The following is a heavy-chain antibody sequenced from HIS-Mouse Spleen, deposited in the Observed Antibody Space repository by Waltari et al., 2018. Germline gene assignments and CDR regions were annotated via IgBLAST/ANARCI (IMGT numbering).Heavy chain of an antibody. CDR2: IYYSGRT. J-gene: IGHJ2*01. CDR3: AREIPYSSSWYDWYFDL. V-gene: IGHV4-39*07. D-gene: IGHD6-13*01. CDR1: GGSISSSNYY. Sequence: QLQLQESGPGLVKPSETLSLTCTVSGGSISSSNYYWGWIRQPPGKGLEWIGSIYYSGRTYYNPSLKSQVTISVDTSKNQFSLKLSSVTAADTAVYYCAREIPYSSSWYDWYFDLWGRGTLVTVSS.